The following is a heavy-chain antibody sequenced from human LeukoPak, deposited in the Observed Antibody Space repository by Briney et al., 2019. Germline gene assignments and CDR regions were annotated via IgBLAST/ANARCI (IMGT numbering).Heavy chain of an antibody. Sequence: RSETLSLTCTVSGGSISSYYWSWIRQPPGKGLEWIGYIYYSGSTNYNPSLKSRVTISVDTSKNQFSLKLSSVTAADTAVYYCARAMDYYGSGSYYKDTNYYYYGMDVWGQGTTVTVSS. D-gene: IGHD3-10*01. CDR2: IYYSGST. V-gene: IGHV4-59*01. J-gene: IGHJ6*02. CDR1: GGSISSYY. CDR3: ARAMDYYGSGSYYKDTNYYYYGMDV.